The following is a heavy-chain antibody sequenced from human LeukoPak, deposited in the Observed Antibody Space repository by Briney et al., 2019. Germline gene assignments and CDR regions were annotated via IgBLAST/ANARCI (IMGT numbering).Heavy chain of an antibody. J-gene: IGHJ6*02. CDR3: ANAIGPMIVVVDYYYGMDV. CDR1: GFTFSSYA. CDR2: ISGSGGST. Sequence: PGGSLRLSCAASGFTFSSYAMSWVRQAPGKGLEWVSAISGSGGSTYYADSVKGRFTISRDNSKNTLYLQMNSLRAEDTAVYYCANAIGPMIVVVDYYYGMDVWGQGTTVTVS. D-gene: IGHD3-22*01. V-gene: IGHV3-23*01.